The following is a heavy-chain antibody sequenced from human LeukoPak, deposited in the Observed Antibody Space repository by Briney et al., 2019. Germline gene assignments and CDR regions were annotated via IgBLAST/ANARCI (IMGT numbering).Heavy chain of an antibody. CDR2: INHSGST. CDR3: ARYYYYYYGMDV. V-gene: IGHV4-34*01. J-gene: IGHJ6*02. CDR1: GGSFSGYY. Sequence: SGTLSLTCAVYGGSFSGYYWSWIRQPPGKGLEWIGEINHSGSTNYNPSLKSRVTISVDTSKNQFSLKLSSVTAADTAVYYCARYYYYYYGMDVWGQGTTVTVSS.